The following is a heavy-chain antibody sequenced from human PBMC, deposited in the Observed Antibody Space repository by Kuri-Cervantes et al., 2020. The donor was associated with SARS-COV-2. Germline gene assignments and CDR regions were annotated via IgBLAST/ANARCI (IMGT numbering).Heavy chain of an antibody. CDR1: GFTFSSYG. V-gene: IGHV3-30*02. CDR2: IRYDGSNK. Sequence: GGSLRLSCAASGFTFSSYGMHWVRQAPGKGLEWVAFIRYDGSNKYYADSVKGRFTISRDNSKNTLYLQMNSLRAEDTAVYYCARDQRPTFYYDSSEGAFDIWGQGTMVTVSS. CDR3: ARDQRPTFYYDSSEGAFDI. J-gene: IGHJ3*02. D-gene: IGHD3-22*01.